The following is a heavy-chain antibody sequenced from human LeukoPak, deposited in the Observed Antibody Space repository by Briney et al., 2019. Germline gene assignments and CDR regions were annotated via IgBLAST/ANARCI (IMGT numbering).Heavy chain of an antibody. Sequence: GGSLRLSCAASGFTFSSYSMNWVRQAPGKGLEWVSYISSSSSTIYYADSVKGRFTISRDNAKNSLYLQMNSLRAEDSAVYYCARGLYYYGSGVWGDYWGQGTLVTVSS. J-gene: IGHJ4*02. V-gene: IGHV3-48*04. CDR2: ISSSSSTI. D-gene: IGHD3-10*01. CDR1: GFTFSSYS. CDR3: ARGLYYYGSGVWGDY.